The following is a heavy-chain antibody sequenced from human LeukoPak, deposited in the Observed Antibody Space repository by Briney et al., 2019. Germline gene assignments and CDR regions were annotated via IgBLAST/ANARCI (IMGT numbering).Heavy chain of an antibody. CDR3: AKDRTPEWLRLVQDY. D-gene: IGHD5-12*01. V-gene: IGHV3-23*01. Sequence: GGSLRLSCAASGFTFSSYAMSWVRQAPGKGLEWVSAISGSGGSTYYADSVKGRFTISRDNSKNTLYLQMNSLRAEDTAVYYCAKDRTPEWLRLVQDYWGQGTLVTVSS. CDR2: ISGSGGST. J-gene: IGHJ4*02. CDR1: GFTFSSYA.